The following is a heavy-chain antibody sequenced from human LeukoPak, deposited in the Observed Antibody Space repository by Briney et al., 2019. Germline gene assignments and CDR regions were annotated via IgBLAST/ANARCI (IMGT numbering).Heavy chain of an antibody. Sequence: SVKVSCKASGSTFSSYAISWVRQAPGQGLEWMGGIIPIFGTANYAQKFQGRVTITADESTSTAYMELSSLRSDDTAVYYCARSDRGHCSGGSCYREGYYYYYMDVWGKGTTVTVSS. V-gene: IGHV1-69*13. J-gene: IGHJ6*03. CDR1: GSTFSSYA. CDR2: IIPIFGTA. CDR3: ARSDRGHCSGGSCYREGYYYYYMDV. D-gene: IGHD2-15*01.